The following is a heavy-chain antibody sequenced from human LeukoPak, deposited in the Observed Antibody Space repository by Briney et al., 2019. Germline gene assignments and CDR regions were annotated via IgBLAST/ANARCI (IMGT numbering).Heavy chain of an antibody. V-gene: IGHV3-30*03. CDR1: GFSFSNYG. CDR2: ISYDGGHK. J-gene: IGHJ4*02. CDR3: ARGDLFTGYLQYYSDQ. D-gene: IGHD3-9*01. Sequence: EPGGSLRLSCAGTGFSFSNYGMHWVRQAPVKGLEWVALISYDGGHKYYTDSVKGRFTISRNNSNNTLFLQMNDLSAEDTAVYYCARGDLFTGYLQYYSDQWGQGTLVTVSS.